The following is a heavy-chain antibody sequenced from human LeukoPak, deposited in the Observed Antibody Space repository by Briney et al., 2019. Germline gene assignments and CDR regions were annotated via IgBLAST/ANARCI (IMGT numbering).Heavy chain of an antibody. CDR1: GFTFSSYA. CDR3: ARGGLITMVRGVKFDP. D-gene: IGHD3-10*01. V-gene: IGHV4-34*01. CDR2: INHSGST. Sequence: GSLRLSCAASGFTFSSYAMSWVRQAPGKGLEWIGEINHSGSTNYNPSLKSRVTISVDTSKNQFSLKLSSVTAADTAVYYCARGGLITMVRGVKFDPWGQGTLVTVSS. J-gene: IGHJ5*02.